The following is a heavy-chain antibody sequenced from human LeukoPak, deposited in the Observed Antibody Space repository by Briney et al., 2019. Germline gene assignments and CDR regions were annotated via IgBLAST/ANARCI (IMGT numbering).Heavy chain of an antibody. J-gene: IGHJ4*02. D-gene: IGHD2-21*02. CDR1: GGSFSGYY. CDR3: ARGPYCGGDCYSHLDY. V-gene: IGHV4-34*01. Sequence: SETLSLTCAVYGGSFSGYYWSWIRQPPGKGLEWIGEINHSGSTNYNPSLKSRVTISVDTSKNQFSLKLSSVTAADTAVYYCARGPYCGGDCYSHLDYSGQGTLVTVSS. CDR2: INHSGST.